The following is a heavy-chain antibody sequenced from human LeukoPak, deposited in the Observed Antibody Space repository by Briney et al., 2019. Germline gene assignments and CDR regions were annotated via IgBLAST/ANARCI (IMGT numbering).Heavy chain of an antibody. CDR1: GYTFTGYY. Sequence: GASVKVSCKASGYTFTGYYMHLVRQAPGQGLEWMGWINPNSGGTNYAQKFQGRVTMTRDTSISTAYMELSRLRSDDTAVYYCARDRSSSWPTDFDYWGQGTLVTVSS. CDR2: INPNSGGT. D-gene: IGHD6-13*01. J-gene: IGHJ4*02. V-gene: IGHV1-2*02. CDR3: ARDRSSSWPTDFDY.